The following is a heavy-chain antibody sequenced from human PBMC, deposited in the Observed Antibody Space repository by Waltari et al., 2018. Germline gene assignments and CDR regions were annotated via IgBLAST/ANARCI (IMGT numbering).Heavy chain of an antibody. D-gene: IGHD3-22*01. CDR2: INPMGGRT. J-gene: IGHJ4*02. Sequence: QVQLVQSGAEVKKPGASVKVSCKASGYTFTSYYMHWVRQAPGQGLEWMGIINPMGGRTSYAHKFQGRVTMTRDTSTSTVYMELSSLRSEDTAVYYCARDGSYYYDSSGYYHLDYWGQGTLVTVSS. CDR1: GYTFTSYY. V-gene: IGHV1-46*01. CDR3: ARDGSYYYDSSGYYHLDY.